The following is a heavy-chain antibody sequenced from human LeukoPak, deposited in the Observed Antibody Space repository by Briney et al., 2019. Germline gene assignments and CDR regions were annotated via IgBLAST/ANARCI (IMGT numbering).Heavy chain of an antibody. CDR3: ARAQYYYYYYMDV. V-gene: IGHV4-34*01. Sequence: SETLSLTCAVYGGSFSGYYWSWIRQPPGKGLEWIGEINHSGSTNYNPSLKSRVTISVDTSKNQFSLKLSSVTAADTAVYYCARAQYYYYYYMDVWGKGTTVTVSS. CDR2: INHSGST. J-gene: IGHJ6*03. CDR1: GGSFSGYY.